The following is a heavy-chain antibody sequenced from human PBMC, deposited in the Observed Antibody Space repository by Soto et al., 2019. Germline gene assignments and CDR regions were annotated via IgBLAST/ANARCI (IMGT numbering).Heavy chain of an antibody. D-gene: IGHD5-18*01. V-gene: IGHV3-9*01. CDR2: ISWNSGTR. Sequence: EVQLVDSGGGLVQPGRSLRLSCAASGFTFDIYAMHWVRQAPGKGLEWVASISWNSGTRGYADSVKGRFTISRDNAKNSLSLQMDSLRTEDTAFYYCAKELGGYSYGYELDHWGQGPLVAVSS. J-gene: IGHJ4*02. CDR3: AKELGGYSYGYELDH. CDR1: GFTFDIYA.